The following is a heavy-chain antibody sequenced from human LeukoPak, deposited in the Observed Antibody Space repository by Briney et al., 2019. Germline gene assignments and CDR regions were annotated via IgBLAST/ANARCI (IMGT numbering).Heavy chain of an antibody. Sequence: SETLSLACTVSGGFISSYYWSWIRQPPGKGLEWIGYIYYSGSTNYNPSLKSRVTISVDTSKNQFSLKLSSVTAADTAVYYCARGARGPWGQGTLVTVSS. CDR1: GGFISSYY. CDR3: ARGARGP. J-gene: IGHJ4*02. CDR2: IYYSGST. V-gene: IGHV4-59*12.